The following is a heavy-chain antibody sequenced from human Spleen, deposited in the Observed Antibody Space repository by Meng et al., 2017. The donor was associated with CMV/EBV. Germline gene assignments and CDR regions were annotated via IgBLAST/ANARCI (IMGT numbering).Heavy chain of an antibody. J-gene: IGHJ6*02. CDR2: ISSSGSTI. CDR1: GFTFSSYE. Sequence: GGSLRLSCAASGFTFSSYEMNWVRQAPGKGLEWVSYISSSGSTIYYADSVKGRFTISRDNAKNSLYLQMNSLRAEDTAVYYCARDLRFLENYYYLGMDVWGLGTTVTVSS. D-gene: IGHD3-3*01. CDR3: ARDLRFLENYYYLGMDV. V-gene: IGHV3-48*03.